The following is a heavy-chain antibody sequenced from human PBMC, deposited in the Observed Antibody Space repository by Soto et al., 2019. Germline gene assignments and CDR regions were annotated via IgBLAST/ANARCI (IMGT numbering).Heavy chain of an antibody. CDR1: GYMFTGYY. V-gene: IGHV1-2*02. CDR2: INPDSGGT. Sequence: ASVKVSCKASGYMFTGYYMHWVRQAPGQGLEWMGWINPDSGGTNYQQKFQGRVTMTRDTSISTAYLELSSLRSDDTAVYYCTSRVATYNYAYWGQGTLVIVS. J-gene: IGHJ4*02. CDR3: TSRVATYNYAY. D-gene: IGHD5-12*01.